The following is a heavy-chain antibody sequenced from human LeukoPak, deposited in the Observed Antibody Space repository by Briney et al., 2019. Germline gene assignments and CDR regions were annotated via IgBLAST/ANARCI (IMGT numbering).Heavy chain of an antibody. CDR3: ARAKSSGLNWFDP. D-gene: IGHD3-22*01. CDR2: IYYSGST. V-gene: IGHV4-30-4*01. J-gene: IGHJ5*02. CDR1: GGSISSGDYY. Sequence: SETLSLTCTVSGGSISSGDYYWSWIRQPPGKGLEWIGYIYYSGSTYYNPSLKSRVTISVDTSKNQFSLKLSSVTAADTAVYYCARAKSSGLNWFDPWGQGTLVTVSS.